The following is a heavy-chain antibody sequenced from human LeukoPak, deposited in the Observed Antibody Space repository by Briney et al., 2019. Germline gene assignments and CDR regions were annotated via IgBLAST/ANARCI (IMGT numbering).Heavy chain of an antibody. CDR3: AKSMKVTVDAFDI. Sequence: PGGSLRLSCAASGFTFSSYGMHWVRQAPGKGLEWVAVISYDGSNKYYADSVKGRLTISRDNSKNTLYLQMNSLRAEDTAVYYCAKSMKVTVDAFDIWGQGTMVTVSS. CDR1: GFTFSSYG. D-gene: IGHD2-21*02. V-gene: IGHV3-30*18. CDR2: ISYDGSNK. J-gene: IGHJ3*02.